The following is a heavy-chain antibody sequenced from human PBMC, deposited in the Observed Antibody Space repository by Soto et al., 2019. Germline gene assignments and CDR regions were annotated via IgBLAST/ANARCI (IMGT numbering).Heavy chain of an antibody. Sequence: GASVKVSCKASGYTFTSYAMHWVRQAPGQRLEWMGWINAGNGNTKYSQEFQGRVTITRDTSASTAYMELSSLRSEDTAVYYCARGINDYSNYAAQPFDPWGQETLVTVSS. J-gene: IGHJ5*02. CDR3: ARGINDYSNYAAQPFDP. D-gene: IGHD4-4*01. CDR2: INAGNGNT. V-gene: IGHV1-3*03. CDR1: GYTFTSYA.